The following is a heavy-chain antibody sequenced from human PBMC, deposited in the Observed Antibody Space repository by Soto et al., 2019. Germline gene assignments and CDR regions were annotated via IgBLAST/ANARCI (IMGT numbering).Heavy chain of an antibody. V-gene: IGHV3-30*18. CDR1: GFTFDDSA. CDR3: VKYCVPAADRNYYGMDV. D-gene: IGHD2-21*01. Sequence: PGGSLRLSCRVSGFTFDDSAMHWVRQAPGKGLEWMAVITCNRSGKDYADSVKGRVIISRDNSKTTLNSEMNSRRAEDTAIYYCVKYCVPAADRNYYGMDVWGQGTPVTVSS. J-gene: IGHJ6*02. CDR2: ITCNRSGK.